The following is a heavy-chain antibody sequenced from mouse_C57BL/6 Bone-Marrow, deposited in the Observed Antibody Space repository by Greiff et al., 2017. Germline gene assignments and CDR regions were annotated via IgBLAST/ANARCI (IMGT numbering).Heavy chain of an antibody. J-gene: IGHJ3*01. CDR1: GYTFTNYW. V-gene: IGHV1-36*01. Sequence: EVQLQQSGAELVRPGTSVKMSCKASGYTFTNYWIGWAKQSHGKSLEWIGLVHPYNGGTSYNQKFKGKATLTVDTSSSTAYMELNSLTSEDSAVYCCARWSYYGYWFAYWGQGTLVTVSA. CDR3: ARWSYYGYWFAY. D-gene: IGHD2-2*01. CDR2: VHPYNGGT.